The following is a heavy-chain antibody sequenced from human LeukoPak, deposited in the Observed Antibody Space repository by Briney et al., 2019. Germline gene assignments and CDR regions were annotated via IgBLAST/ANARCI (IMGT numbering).Heavy chain of an antibody. CDR1: GGSFSGYY. CDR2: INHSGST. CDR3: ARLGSSWYLRSAFDP. V-gene: IGHV4-34*01. D-gene: IGHD6-13*01. J-gene: IGHJ5*02. Sequence: PSETLSLTCAVYGGSFSGYYWSCIRQPPGKGLEWIGEINHSGSTNYNPSLKSRVTISVDTSKNQFSLKLSSVTAADTAVYYCARLGSSWYLRSAFDPWGQGTLVTVSS.